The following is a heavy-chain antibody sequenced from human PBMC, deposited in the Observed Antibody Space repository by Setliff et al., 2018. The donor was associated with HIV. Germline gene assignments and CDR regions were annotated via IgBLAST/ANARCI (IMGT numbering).Heavy chain of an antibody. CDR3: ARGGDYNFWAGYWT. J-gene: IGHJ5*02. CDR2: IYYSGTT. V-gene: IGHV4-31*03. D-gene: IGHD3-3*01. CDR1: GGSISSGAYY. Sequence: PSETLSLTCTVSGGSISSGAYYWSWIRQHPGKGLEWIGYIYYSGTTYSNPSLKSRVTISVDTSKNQFSLRLSSVTAADTAIYFCARGGDYNFWAGYWTWGQGTLVTVSS.